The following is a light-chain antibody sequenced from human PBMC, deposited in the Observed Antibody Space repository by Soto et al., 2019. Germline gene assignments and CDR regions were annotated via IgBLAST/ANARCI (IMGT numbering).Light chain of an antibody. CDR3: QHYSSSRT. J-gene: IGKJ1*01. CDR2: GGS. CDR1: QSASSYH. Sequence: PGERATLSCRASQSASSYHLAWYQQKPGQAPRLLIYGGSSTSTGIPVRFSGSGSETDFTLTITRLEAEDLAVYYCQHYSSSRTFGQGTKVDIK. V-gene: IGKV3-20*01.